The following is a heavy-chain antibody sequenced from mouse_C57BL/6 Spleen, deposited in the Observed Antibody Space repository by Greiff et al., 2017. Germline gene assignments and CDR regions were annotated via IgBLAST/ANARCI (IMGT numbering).Heavy chain of an antibody. J-gene: IGHJ4*01. CDR3: ARAQDDYDVGYAMDY. CDR1: GYTFTNYW. Sequence: QVQLQQSGAELVRPGTSVKMSCKASGYTFTNYWIGWAKQRPGHGLEWIGDIYPGGGYTNYNEKFKGKATLTADKSSSTAYMQVSSLTSEDSAIYYCARAQDDYDVGYAMDYWGQGTSVTVSS. V-gene: IGHV1-63*01. CDR2: IYPGGGYT. D-gene: IGHD2-4*01.